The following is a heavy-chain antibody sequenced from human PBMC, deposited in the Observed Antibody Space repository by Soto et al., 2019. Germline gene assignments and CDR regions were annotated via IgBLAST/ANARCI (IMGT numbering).Heavy chain of an antibody. D-gene: IGHD3-22*01. CDR2: IYYNGTT. Sequence: SETLSLTCPVSGGSIGSLCYYWGWIRQPPGKGLEWIGSIYYNGTTYYNPSLKSRLTISVDTSKNQFSLKLSSVTAADTAVYYCARTYHYDSGGKTYFYYGMDVWGQGTTVTVSS. CDR1: GGSIGSLCYY. J-gene: IGHJ6*02. V-gene: IGHV4-39*01. CDR3: ARTYHYDSGGKTYFYYGMDV.